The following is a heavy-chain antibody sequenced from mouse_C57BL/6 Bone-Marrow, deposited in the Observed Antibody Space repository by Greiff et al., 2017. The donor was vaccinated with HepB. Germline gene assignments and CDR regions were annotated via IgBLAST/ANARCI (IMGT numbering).Heavy chain of an antibody. J-gene: IGHJ4*01. CDR2: IHPNSGST. CDR3: ARIYYGNYWAMDY. Sequence: QVHVKQPGAELVKPGASVKLSCKASGYTFTSYWIHWVQQRPGQGLEWIGTIHPNSGSTNYNEKFKSKATLTVDKSSSTAYMQLSSLTSEDSAVYYGARIYYGNYWAMDYWGQGTSVTVSS. D-gene: IGHD2-1*01. V-gene: IGHV1-64*01. CDR1: GYTFTSYW.